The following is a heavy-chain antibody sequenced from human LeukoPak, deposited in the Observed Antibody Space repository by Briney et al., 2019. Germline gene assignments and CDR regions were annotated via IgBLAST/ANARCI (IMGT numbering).Heavy chain of an antibody. CDR3: ARDRLGYSYGPEVDY. CDR2: ISYVGSNK. D-gene: IGHD5-18*01. CDR1: GFTLSSYA. V-gene: IGHV3-30-3*01. Sequence: GRSLRHSCAASGFTLSSYAMHWVRQAPGKGLEWVAVISYVGSNKYYADSGKGRLTISRDNSKNTLYLQLNSLRAEDTAVYYCARDRLGYSYGPEVDYWGQGTLVTVSS. J-gene: IGHJ4*02.